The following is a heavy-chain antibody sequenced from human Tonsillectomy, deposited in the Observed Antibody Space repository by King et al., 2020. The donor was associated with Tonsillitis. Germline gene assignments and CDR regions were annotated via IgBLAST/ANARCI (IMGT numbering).Heavy chain of an antibody. J-gene: IGHJ4*02. V-gene: IGHV3-30-3*01. CDR1: GFMISTYA. D-gene: IGHD3-10*01. CDR3: ARVAFYYGSGPLDY. CDR2: ISYDGSDK. Sequence: HVQLVESGGGVVQPGRSLRLSCAASGFMISTYALHWVRQAPGKGLEWVAVISYDGSDKYYADSVKGRFSITRDNSQNTLYLQMNNLRAEDTAVYYCARVAFYYGSGPLDYWGQGTLVTVSS.